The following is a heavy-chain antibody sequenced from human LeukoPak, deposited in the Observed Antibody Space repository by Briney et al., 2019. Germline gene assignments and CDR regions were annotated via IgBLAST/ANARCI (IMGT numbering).Heavy chain of an antibody. V-gene: IGHV3-66*01. J-gene: IGHJ4*02. Sequence: GGSLRLSCAASGFTVSSNYMSWVRQAPGKGLEWVSVIYSGGSTYYADSVKGRFTISRDNSKNTLYLQMNTLRAEDTAVYNCARVSGIAAAGIFYWGQGTLVTVSS. CDR3: ARVSGIAAAGIFY. D-gene: IGHD6-13*01. CDR1: GFTVSSNY. CDR2: IYSGGST.